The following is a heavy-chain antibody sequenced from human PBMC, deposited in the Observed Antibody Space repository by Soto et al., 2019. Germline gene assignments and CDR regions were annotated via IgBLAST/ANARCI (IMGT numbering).Heavy chain of an antibody. CDR1: GYSFTNYW. V-gene: IGHV5-51*01. J-gene: IGHJ6*02. CDR3: ARHREYATIEQGVDV. D-gene: IGHD3-9*01. CDR2: IYPEDSDT. Sequence: GESLKISCKGSGYSFTNYWIGWVRQMPGKGLEWMAMIYPEDSDTRYSPSFEGQVTISADKSISAAYLQWSSLKASDTAIYYCARHREYATIEQGVDVWGPGTTVTVSS.